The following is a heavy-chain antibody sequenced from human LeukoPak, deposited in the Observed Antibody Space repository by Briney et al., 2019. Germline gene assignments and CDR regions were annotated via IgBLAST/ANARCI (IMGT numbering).Heavy chain of an antibody. CDR1: GFTVSSNY. CDR3: AKDLRPKMSYYYDSSGYPSGGVPPPN. Sequence: GGSLRLSCAASGFTVSSNYMSWVRQAPGKGLEWVSVIYSGGSTYYADSVKGRFTISRDNSKNTLYLQMNSLRAEDTAVYYCAKDLRPKMSYYYDSSGYPSGGVPPPNWGQGTLVTVSS. D-gene: IGHD3-22*01. CDR2: IYSGGST. V-gene: IGHV3-53*01. J-gene: IGHJ4*02.